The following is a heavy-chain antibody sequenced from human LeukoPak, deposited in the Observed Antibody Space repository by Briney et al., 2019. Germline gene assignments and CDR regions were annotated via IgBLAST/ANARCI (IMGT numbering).Heavy chain of an antibody. D-gene: IGHD5-12*01. CDR3: ARTSGYDFWDY. Sequence: SVKLSCKASGGTFSSYAISWVRQAPGQGLEWMGGIIPIFGTANYAQKFQGRVTITADKSMSTAYMELSSLRSEDTAVYYCARTSGYDFWDYWGQGTLVTVSS. CDR1: GGTFSSYA. CDR2: IIPIFGTA. V-gene: IGHV1-69*06. J-gene: IGHJ4*02.